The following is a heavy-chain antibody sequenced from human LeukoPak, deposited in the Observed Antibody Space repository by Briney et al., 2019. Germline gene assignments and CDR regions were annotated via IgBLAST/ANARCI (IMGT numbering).Heavy chain of an antibody. CDR1: GFTVSSNY. D-gene: IGHD2-8*02. V-gene: IGHV3-66*01. CDR2: IYSGGST. J-gene: IGHJ4*02. CDR3: ARELVAYYFDY. Sequence: GGSLRLSCAASGFTVSSNYMSWVRQAPGKGLEWVSVIYSGGSTYCADSVKGRFTISRDNSKNALYLQMNSLRAEDTAVYYCARELVAYYFDYWGQGTLVTVSS.